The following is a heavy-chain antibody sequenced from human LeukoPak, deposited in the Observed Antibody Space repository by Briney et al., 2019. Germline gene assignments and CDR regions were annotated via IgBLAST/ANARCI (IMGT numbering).Heavy chain of an antibody. CDR3: AKTNHRTFDY. V-gene: IGHV3-9*01. Sequence: GGSLRLSCAASGFTFDEYAMHWVRQAPGKGLEWVSGISWNSGTIGYADSVKGRFTISRDNAKNSLYLQMNSLREEDTALYYCAKTNHRTFDYWGQGTLVTVSS. J-gene: IGHJ4*02. CDR2: ISWNSGTI. CDR1: GFTFDEYA.